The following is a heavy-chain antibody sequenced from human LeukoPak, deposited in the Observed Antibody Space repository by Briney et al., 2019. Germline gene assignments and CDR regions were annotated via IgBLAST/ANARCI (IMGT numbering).Heavy chain of an antibody. CDR3: AKDFRDGYNHPSYYFDP. CDR2: ISYDGSSE. CDR1: GFTFSNYG. V-gene: IGHV3-30*18. D-gene: IGHD5-12*01. Sequence: GRSLRLSCAASGFTFSNYGMHWVRQAPGKGLEWVVVISYDGSSEYYADSVQGRFTVARDNSKNTMYLQMDSLRAEDTAVYYCAKDFRDGYNHPSYYFDPWGQGTLVTVSS. J-gene: IGHJ4*02.